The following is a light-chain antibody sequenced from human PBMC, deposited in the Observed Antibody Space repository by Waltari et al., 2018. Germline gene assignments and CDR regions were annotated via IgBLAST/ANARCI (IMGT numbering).Light chain of an antibody. J-gene: IGLJ1*01. Sequence: SYELTQPPSVSVSPGQTASITCSGDNSGDKYACWYQQKPGQSPVLVIYQDSKRPSGIPERFSGSNSGNTATLTISGTQAMDEADYYCQAWDSSTVVFGTGTKVTVL. CDR2: QDS. CDR1: NSGDKY. V-gene: IGLV3-1*01. CDR3: QAWDSSTVV.